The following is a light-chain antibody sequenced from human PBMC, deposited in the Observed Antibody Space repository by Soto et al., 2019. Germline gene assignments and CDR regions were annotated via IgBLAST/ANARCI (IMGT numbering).Light chain of an antibody. CDR2: EIN. Sequence: QPALTQPPSASGSPGQSVTISCTGTSSDVGAYDYVSWYQQHPGKAPKLMIYEINKRPSGVPDRFSGSKSGNTASLTVSGLQAEDEADYYCSSFAGSNNFPYVFGNGTKVTVL. V-gene: IGLV2-8*01. CDR3: SSFAGSNNFPYV. J-gene: IGLJ1*01. CDR1: SSDVGAYDY.